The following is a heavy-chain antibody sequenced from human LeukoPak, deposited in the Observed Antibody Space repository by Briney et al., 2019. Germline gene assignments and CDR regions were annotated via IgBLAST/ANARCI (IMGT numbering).Heavy chain of an antibody. Sequence: PGRSLRLSCAASGFTFSSYWMHWVRQAPGKGLVWVSRINSDGSSTNYADSVKGRFTISRDNAKNTLYLQLNSLRAEDTAVYYCARDRGEYYFDSWGQGTLVTVSS. CDR1: GFTFSSYW. D-gene: IGHD3-10*01. CDR3: ARDRGEYYFDS. J-gene: IGHJ4*02. V-gene: IGHV3-74*01. CDR2: INSDGSST.